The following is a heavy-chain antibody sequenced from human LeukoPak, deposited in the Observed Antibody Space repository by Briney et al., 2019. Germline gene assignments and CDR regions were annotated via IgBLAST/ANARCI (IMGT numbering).Heavy chain of an antibody. V-gene: IGHV1-69*13. CDR1: GGTFSSYA. J-gene: IGHJ4*02. CDR2: IIPIFGTA. CDR3: AREVVYGGYCGGDCYYFDY. Sequence: SVKVSRKASGGTFSSYAISWVRQAPGQGLEWMGGIIPIFGTANYAQKFQGRVTITADESTSTAYMELSSLRSEDTAVYYCAREVVYGGYCGGDCYYFDYWGQGTLVTVSS. D-gene: IGHD2-21*01.